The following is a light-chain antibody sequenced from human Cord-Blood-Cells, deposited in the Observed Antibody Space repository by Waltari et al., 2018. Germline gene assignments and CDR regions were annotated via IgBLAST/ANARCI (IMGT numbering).Light chain of an antibody. CDR1: SSDVGGYNY. V-gene: IGLV2-14*01. Sequence: QSALTQPASVSGSPGQSITISCTGPSSDVGGYNYVSWYQQHPGKAPKLMIYDVSNRPAGVSNRCSGAKSGNTASLTISGLQAEDEADYYCSSYTSSSTYVFGTGTKVTVL. CDR2: DVS. J-gene: IGLJ1*01. CDR3: SSYTSSSTYV.